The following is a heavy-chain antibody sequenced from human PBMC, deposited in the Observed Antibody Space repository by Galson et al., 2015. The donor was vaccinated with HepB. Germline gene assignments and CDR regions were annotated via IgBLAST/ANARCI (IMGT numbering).Heavy chain of an antibody. V-gene: IGHV3-48*04. D-gene: IGHD2-15*01. J-gene: IGHJ6*02. CDR3: VVAAQGRYYYYGMDV. CDR1: GFTFSSYS. CDR2: ISSSSSTI. Sequence: SLRLSCAASGFTFSSYSMNWVRQAPGKGLEWVSYISSSSSTIYYADSVKGRFTLSRDNAKNSLYLQMNSLRAEDTAVYYCVVAAQGRYYYYGMDVWGQGTTVTVSS.